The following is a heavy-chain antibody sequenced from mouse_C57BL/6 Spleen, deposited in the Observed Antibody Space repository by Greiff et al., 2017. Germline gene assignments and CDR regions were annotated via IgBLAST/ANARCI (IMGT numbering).Heavy chain of an antibody. CDR3: ARVGGTGYFDV. Sequence: QVQLQQPGAELVKPGASVKLSCKASGYTFTSYWMHWVKQRPGQGLEWIGMIHPNSGSTNYNEKFKSKATLTVDKSSSTAYMQLSSLTSEDSAVYYGARVGGTGYFDVWGTGTTVTVSS. J-gene: IGHJ1*03. CDR1: GYTFTSYW. V-gene: IGHV1-64*01. D-gene: IGHD3-3*01. CDR2: IHPNSGST.